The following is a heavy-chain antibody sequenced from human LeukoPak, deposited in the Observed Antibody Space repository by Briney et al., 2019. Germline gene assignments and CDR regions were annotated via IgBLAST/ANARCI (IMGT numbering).Heavy chain of an antibody. V-gene: IGHV3-13*01. CDR2: IGTAGDT. J-gene: IGHJ4*02. CDR1: GFGVSDYA. D-gene: IGHD3-10*01. Sequence: GGSLRLSCAASGFGVSDYAMTWIRQSPGKGLEWVSAIGTAGDTYYPGSVKGRFTISRENAKNSLYLQMNSLRAGDTAVYYCARGDMVGGELSFDYWGQGTLVTVSS. CDR3: ARGDMVGGELSFDY.